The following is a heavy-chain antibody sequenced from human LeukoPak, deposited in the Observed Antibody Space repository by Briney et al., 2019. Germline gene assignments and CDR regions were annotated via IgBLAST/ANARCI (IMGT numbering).Heavy chain of an antibody. J-gene: IGHJ4*02. CDR1: GFTVYNNY. CDR3: TRKTDSGGSGDY. Sequence: LAGGSLRLSCAASGFTVYNNYMTWVRQAPGKGLECVSVIYSHGATYYAVSVKGRFTISRDKSENTLYLQMNDLRPDDTAVYYCTRKTDSGGSGDYWGQGALVTVSS. D-gene: IGHD3-22*01. V-gene: IGHV3-53*01. CDR2: IYSHGAT.